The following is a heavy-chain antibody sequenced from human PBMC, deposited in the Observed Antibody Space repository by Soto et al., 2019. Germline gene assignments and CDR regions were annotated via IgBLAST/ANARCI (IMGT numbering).Heavy chain of an antibody. D-gene: IGHD6-19*01. CDR2: IYYSGST. J-gene: IGHJ4*02. CDR3: AKSRLEQYFFDY. Sequence: QVQLQESGPGLVKPIQTLSLTCTVSGGSISRGGYYWSWIRQHPGKGLEWIGYIYYSGSTYYNPSLKSRVTISVDTSKNQFSVKLSSVTAADTAVYFCAKSRLEQYFFDYWGQGTLVTVSS. V-gene: IGHV4-31*03. CDR1: GGSISRGGYY.